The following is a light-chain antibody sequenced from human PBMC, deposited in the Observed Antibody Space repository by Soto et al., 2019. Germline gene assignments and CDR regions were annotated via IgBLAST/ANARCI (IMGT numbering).Light chain of an antibody. J-gene: IGKJ5*01. CDR1: QTVSITY. Sequence: VLTQSPGTLSLSRGESATLXXRASQTVSITYLTWYQQKPYQAPRLXXFGASKRATGIPDRFSGSGSGRDFTLTISGLEPEDFAVYYCQQYGSSPLISFGQGTRLEIK. CDR2: GAS. CDR3: QQYGSSPLIS. V-gene: IGKV3-20*01.